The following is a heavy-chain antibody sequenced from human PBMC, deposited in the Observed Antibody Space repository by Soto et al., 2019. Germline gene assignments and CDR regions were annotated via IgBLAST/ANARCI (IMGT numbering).Heavy chain of an antibody. J-gene: IGHJ5*02. CDR1: GYTFTSYY. CDR2: INPSGGST. V-gene: IGHV1-46*01. Sequence: ASVKVSCKASGYTFTSYYMHWVRQAPGQGLEWMGIINPSGGSTSYAQKFQGRVTMTRDTSTSTVYMELSSLRSEDTAVYYCARDSTPYYDFWSGSPGYAFDPWGQGTLVTVSS. CDR3: ARDSTPYYDFWSGSPGYAFDP. D-gene: IGHD3-3*01.